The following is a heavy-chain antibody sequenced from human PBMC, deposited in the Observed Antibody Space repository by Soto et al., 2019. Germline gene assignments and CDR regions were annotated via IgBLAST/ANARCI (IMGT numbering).Heavy chain of an antibody. CDR1: DGSISNYY. CDR2: FYYSGST. CDR3: ARSKSSRPQLNY. Sequence: SETLSLTCTVSDGSISNYYWSWIRQPPGKGLEWIGYFYYSGSTNYNPSLKSRVTISVDTSKNQFFLKLSSVTAADTAVYYCARSKSSRPQLNYWGQGTLVTVSS. D-gene: IGHD3-10*01. V-gene: IGHV4-59*08. J-gene: IGHJ4*02.